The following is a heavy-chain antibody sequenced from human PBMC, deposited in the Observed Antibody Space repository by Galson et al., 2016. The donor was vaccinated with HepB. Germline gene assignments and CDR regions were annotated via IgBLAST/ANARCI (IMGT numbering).Heavy chain of an antibody. V-gene: IGHV1-69*13. CDR2: IIPMLGTA. D-gene: IGHD3-9*01. CDR3: ARGSEILTGYYAY. CDR1: GGTFNTYA. J-gene: IGHJ4*02. Sequence: SVKVSCKASGGTFNTYAISWVRQAPGQGLEWMGGIIPMLGTATYAQKFQGRVTITADESTSTAYMDLSSLRSEDTALYYCARGSEILTGYYAYWGQGTLTTVSS.